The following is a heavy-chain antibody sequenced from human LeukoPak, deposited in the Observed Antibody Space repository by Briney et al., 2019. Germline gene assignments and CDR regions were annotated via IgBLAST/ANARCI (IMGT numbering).Heavy chain of an antibody. V-gene: IGHV4-61*05. CDR3: ARHRATMIVVASDAFDI. J-gene: IGHJ3*02. CDR1: GGSISSSSYY. CDR2: IYYSGST. Sequence: SETLSLTCTVSGGSISSSSYYWGWIRQPPGKGLEWIGYIYYSGSTNYNPSLKSRVTISVDTSKNQFSLKLSSVTAADTAVYYCARHRATMIVVASDAFDIWGQGTMVTVSS. D-gene: IGHD3-22*01.